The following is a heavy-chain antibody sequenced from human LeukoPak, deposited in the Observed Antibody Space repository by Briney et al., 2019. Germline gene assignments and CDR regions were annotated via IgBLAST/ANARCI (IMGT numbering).Heavy chain of an antibody. V-gene: IGHV3-30*03. D-gene: IGHD1-26*01. CDR3: ARDRSGSRDY. J-gene: IGHJ4*02. CDR2: ISYDGSNK. Sequence: PGRSLRLSCAASGFTFSSYGMHWVRQAPGKGLEWVAVISYDGSNKYYADSVKGRFTISRDNSKNTLYLQMDSLRAEDTAVYYCARDRSGSRDYWGQGTLVTVSS. CDR1: GFTFSSYG.